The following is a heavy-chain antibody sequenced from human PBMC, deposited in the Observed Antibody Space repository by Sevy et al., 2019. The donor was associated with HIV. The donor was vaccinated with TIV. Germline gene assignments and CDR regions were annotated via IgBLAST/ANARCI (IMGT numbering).Heavy chain of an antibody. D-gene: IGHD2-21*01. J-gene: IGHJ6*02. CDR1: GYTFTSYG. CDR2: ISAYNGNT. CDR3: ARDLCCYYYYGMDV. Sequence: ASVNVSCKASGYTFTSYGISWVRQAPGQGLEWMGWISAYNGNTNYAQKLQGRVTMTTDTSTSTAYMELRSLRSDDTAVYYCARDLCCYYYYGMDVWGQGTTVTVSS. V-gene: IGHV1-18*01.